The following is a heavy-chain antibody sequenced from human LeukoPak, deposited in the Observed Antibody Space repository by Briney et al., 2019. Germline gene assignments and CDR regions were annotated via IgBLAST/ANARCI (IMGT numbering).Heavy chain of an antibody. Sequence: PGGSLRLSCAASGFTFSSYAMHWVRQAPGKGLEWVAVISYDGSNKYYADSVKGRFTISRDNSKNTLYLQMNSLRAEDTAVYYCARDLYSSSWHAWGQGTLVTVSS. D-gene: IGHD6-13*01. J-gene: IGHJ5*02. CDR2: ISYDGSNK. CDR1: GFTFSSYA. V-gene: IGHV3-30-3*01. CDR3: ARDLYSSSWHA.